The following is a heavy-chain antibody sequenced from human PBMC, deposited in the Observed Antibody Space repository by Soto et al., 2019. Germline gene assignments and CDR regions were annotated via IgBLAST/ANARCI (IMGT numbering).Heavy chain of an antibody. CDR1: GFSFSRFA. CDR3: ARDQGGAPFDS. V-gene: IGHV3-30-3*01. D-gene: IGHD2-15*01. J-gene: IGHJ4*02. CDR2: ITYDGSNQ. Sequence: QVQLVESGGGVVQPGRSLRLSCAGSGFSFSRFAIHWVRQAPGKGLEWVAVITYDGSNQYYADSVKGRFTVSRDNSKSTVYLQMNSLRSEDTAVYYCARDQGGAPFDSWGQGTLVTVSS.